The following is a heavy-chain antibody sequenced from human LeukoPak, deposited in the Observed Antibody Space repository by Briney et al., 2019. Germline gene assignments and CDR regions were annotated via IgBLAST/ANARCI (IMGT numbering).Heavy chain of an antibody. Sequence: SETLSLTCAVYGGSFSGYYWSWIRQPPGKGLEWIGNIFYSGSTYYSPSLKSRVTISLDTSRNQFSLKLNSVTAADTAVYYCAKSKGYGLVDIWGQETMVTVSS. CDR3: AKSKGYGLVDI. CDR2: IFYSGST. J-gene: IGHJ3*02. D-gene: IGHD3-10*01. CDR1: GGSFSGYY. V-gene: IGHV4-34*12.